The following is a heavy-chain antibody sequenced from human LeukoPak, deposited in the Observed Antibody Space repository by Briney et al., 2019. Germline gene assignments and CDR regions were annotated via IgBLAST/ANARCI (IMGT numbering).Heavy chain of an antibody. V-gene: IGHV4-39*01. CDR1: GASISGSGYY. J-gene: IGHJ4*02. CDR2: IYYTGST. D-gene: IGHD1-26*01. CDR3: VKSGGYGLIDY. Sequence: SETLSLTCAVSGASISGSGYYLGWIRHPPGKGLEWIGNIYYTGSTYYNASLQSRVTISIDMSKNQFSLRLNSVTAADTAMYYCVKSGGYGLIDYWGQGTLVTVSS.